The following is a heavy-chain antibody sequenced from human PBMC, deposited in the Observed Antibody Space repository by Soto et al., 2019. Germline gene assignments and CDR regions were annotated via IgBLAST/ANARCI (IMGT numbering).Heavy chain of an antibody. CDR2: IIPIFGTA. J-gene: IGHJ4*02. Sequence: QVQLVQSGAEVKKPGSSVKVSCKASGGTFSSYAISWVRQAPGQGLEWMGGIIPIFGTANYAQKFQGRVTITGDESTSTAAMGLSSLGSEDPALYYCARDPPPLGYCSGGSCPPVDYWGQGTLVTVSS. CDR1: GGTFSSYA. D-gene: IGHD2-15*01. CDR3: ARDPPPLGYCSGGSCPPVDY. V-gene: IGHV1-69*01.